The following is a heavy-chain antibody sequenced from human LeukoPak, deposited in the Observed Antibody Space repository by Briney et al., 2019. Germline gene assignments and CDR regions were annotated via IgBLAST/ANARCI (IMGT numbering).Heavy chain of an antibody. V-gene: IGHV3-48*03. D-gene: IGHD1-26*01. CDR1: GFTFSSYE. J-gene: IGHJ4*02. Sequence: QPGGSLRLSCAASGFTFSSYEMNWVRQAPGKGLEWVSYISSGSTIYYANSVKGRFTISRDNAKKSLYLQMNSLRVEDTGVYYCASWGEGALDNWGQGTLVTVSS. CDR2: ISSGSTI. CDR3: ASWGEGALDN.